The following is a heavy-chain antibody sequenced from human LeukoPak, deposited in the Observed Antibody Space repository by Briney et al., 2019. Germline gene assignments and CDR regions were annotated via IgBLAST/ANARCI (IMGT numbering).Heavy chain of an antibody. D-gene: IGHD7-27*01. J-gene: IGHJ4*02. Sequence: GTSVKVSCKAARYTFSSYGSNWMRQPPGQGLEWVGWISAYNGKTNYAQNLQGRVTMTTDTSTSTAYMELRSLIIDDTAAYYCARAFLKNWVPARAVSWGQGTLVTVTS. CDR1: RYTFSSYG. CDR2: ISAYNGKT. V-gene: IGHV1-18*04. CDR3: ARAFLKNWVPARAVS.